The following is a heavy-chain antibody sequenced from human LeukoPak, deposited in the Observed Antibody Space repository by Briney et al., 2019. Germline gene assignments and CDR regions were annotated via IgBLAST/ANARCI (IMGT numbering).Heavy chain of an antibody. CDR3: ARLGRGYSFYYFDY. CDR2: IYYSRST. V-gene: IGHV4-59*08. Sequence: SETLSLTCTVSGGSISSYYWSWIRQPPGKGLEWIGYIYYSRSTNYNPSLKSRVTISVDTSKNQFSLKLSSVTAADTAVYYCARLGRGYSFYYFDYWGQGTLVTVSS. D-gene: IGHD5-18*01. CDR1: GGSISSYY. J-gene: IGHJ4*02.